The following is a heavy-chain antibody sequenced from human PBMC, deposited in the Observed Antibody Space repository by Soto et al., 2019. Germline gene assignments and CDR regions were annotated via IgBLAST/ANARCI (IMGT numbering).Heavy chain of an antibody. Sequence: SETLSLTCTVSGGFVNSDTHSWSWIRQTPGKRLEWIGFIYSGGSTKNPSLRSRVTVSVDTSKNQFSLKLRSVIVADTAVYHCARFVRSCSATTCSTRADVWGQGITVTVS. V-gene: IGHV4-61*01. J-gene: IGHJ6*02. CDR1: GGFVNSDTHS. CDR2: IYSGGST. D-gene: IGHD2-2*01. CDR3: ARFVRSCSATTCSTRADV.